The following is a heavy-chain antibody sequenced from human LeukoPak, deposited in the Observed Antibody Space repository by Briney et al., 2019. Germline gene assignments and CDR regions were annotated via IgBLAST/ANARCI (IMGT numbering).Heavy chain of an antibody. J-gene: IGHJ4*02. CDR3: ARLDSLSDECYNY. Sequence: PSETLSLTCIVSGNSITSDFWIWIRQSPGKGLEWIGYINYSGRSEYDPSLKSRVTISVDRSRKRVSLKMRSVTAADTAVYYCARLDSLSDECYNYWAVGALVTVSS. CDR1: GNSITSDF. CDR2: INYSGRS. D-gene: IGHD3-16*02. V-gene: IGHV4-59*08.